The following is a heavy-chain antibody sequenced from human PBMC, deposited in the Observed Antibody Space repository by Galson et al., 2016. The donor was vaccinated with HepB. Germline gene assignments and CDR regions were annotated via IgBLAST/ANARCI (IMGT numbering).Heavy chain of an antibody. D-gene: IGHD5-18*01. CDR2: TYYRSKWYT. V-gene: IGHV6-1*01. CDR3: ARGPYRIGRGYTYFDP. Sequence: CAISGDSVSSASAAWNLIRQSPSRGLEWLGRTYYRSKWYTDYAVSVRSRIIINSETSKNQFSLQLKSVTPEDTAVYFCARGPYRIGRGYTYFDPWGQGALVTVSS. J-gene: IGHJ5*02. CDR1: GDSVSSASAA.